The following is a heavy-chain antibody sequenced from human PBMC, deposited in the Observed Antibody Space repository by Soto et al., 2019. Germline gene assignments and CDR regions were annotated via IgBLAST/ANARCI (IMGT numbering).Heavy chain of an antibody. CDR1: GFTFSSYS. Sequence: EVQLVESGGGLVKPGGSLRLSCAASGFTFSSYSMNWVRQAPGKGLEWVSSVSSSSSYIYYADSVKGRFTISRDKAKNSLNLQMNGLRADDTVVYYCARHVAVAAYYYFYGMDVWGHGTTVTVSS. V-gene: IGHV3-21*01. J-gene: IGHJ6*02. CDR2: VSSSSSYI. D-gene: IGHD6-19*01. CDR3: ARHVAVAAYYYFYGMDV.